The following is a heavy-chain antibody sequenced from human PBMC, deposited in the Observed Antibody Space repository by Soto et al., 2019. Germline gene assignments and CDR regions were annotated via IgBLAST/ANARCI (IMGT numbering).Heavy chain of an antibody. V-gene: IGHV3-21*01. CDR2: ISSSSSYI. Sequence: VGSLRLSCAASGFTLNRYAMSWVRQAPGKGLEWVSSISSSSSYIYYADSVKGRFTISRDNAKNSLYLQMNSLRAEDTAVYYCARDLGWSHMDVWGQGTTVTVSS. J-gene: IGHJ6*02. CDR1: GFTLNRYA. D-gene: IGHD2-15*01. CDR3: ARDLGWSHMDV.